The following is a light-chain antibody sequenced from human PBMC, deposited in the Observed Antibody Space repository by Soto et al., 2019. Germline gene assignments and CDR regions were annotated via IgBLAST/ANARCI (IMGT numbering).Light chain of an antibody. V-gene: IGKV3-11*01. Sequence: IVLTQSPATLSLSPGKRATLSCRASQSVSIYLDWYQQKPGQAPRLLIYDTSNRATGIPARFSGSGSGTGFTLTISSLEPEDFAVYYCQQRSNWPPEITFGQGTRLEIK. CDR3: QQRSNWPPEIT. J-gene: IGKJ5*01. CDR1: QSVSIY. CDR2: DTS.